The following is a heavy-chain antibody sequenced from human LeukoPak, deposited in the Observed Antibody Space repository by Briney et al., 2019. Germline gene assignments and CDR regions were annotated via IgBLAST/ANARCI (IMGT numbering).Heavy chain of an antibody. Sequence: PGRSLRLSCAASGFTFSSYGMHWVRQAPGKGLEYVSAISSNGGSTYYADSVKGRFTISRDNSKNTLYLQMSSLRAEDTAVYYCVKWYPPEMWDWGQGTLVTVSS. V-gene: IGHV3-64D*06. J-gene: IGHJ4*02. CDR2: ISSNGGST. D-gene: IGHD5-24*01. CDR3: VKWYPPEMWD. CDR1: GFTFSSYG.